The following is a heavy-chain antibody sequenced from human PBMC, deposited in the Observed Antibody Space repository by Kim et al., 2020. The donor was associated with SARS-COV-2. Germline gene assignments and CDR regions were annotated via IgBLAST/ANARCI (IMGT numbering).Heavy chain of an antibody. D-gene: IGHD4-17*01. J-gene: IGHJ6*02. CDR3: ARSHGYYVFWYYYYYGMDV. CDR2: INHSGST. V-gene: IGHV4-34*01. CDR1: GGSFSGYY. Sequence: SETLSLTCAVYGGSFSGYYWSWIRQPPGKGLEWIGEINHSGSTNYNPSLKSRVTISVDTSKNQFSLKLSSVTAADTAVYYCARSHGYYVFWYYYYYGMDVWGQGTTVTVSS.